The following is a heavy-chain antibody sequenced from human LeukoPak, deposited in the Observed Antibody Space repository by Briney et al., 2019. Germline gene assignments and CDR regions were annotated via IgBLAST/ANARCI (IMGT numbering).Heavy chain of an antibody. Sequence: GGSLRLSCAASGFTFSSYWMSWVRQAPGKGLEWVANIRQDGSEKYYVDSVKGRFTISRDNAGNSLYLQMNSLRAEDTAVHYCATHGGYCSGGSCYTVHWGQGTLVTVSS. D-gene: IGHD2-15*01. CDR3: ATHGGYCSGGSCYTVH. CDR1: GFTFSSYW. V-gene: IGHV3-7*01. J-gene: IGHJ4*02. CDR2: IRQDGSEK.